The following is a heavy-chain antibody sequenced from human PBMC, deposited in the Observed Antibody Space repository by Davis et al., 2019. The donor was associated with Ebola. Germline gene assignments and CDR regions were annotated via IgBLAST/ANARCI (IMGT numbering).Heavy chain of an antibody. Sequence: LSLTCAASAFTFSDYYMSWIRQAPGQGLEWVSYISSSGSTIYYADSVKGRFTISRDNAKNSLYLQMNSLRAEDTAVYYCARRIPRGSYPLDYWGQGTLVTVSS. CDR3: ARRIPRGSYPLDY. CDR2: ISSSGSTI. CDR1: AFTFSDYY. J-gene: IGHJ4*02. V-gene: IGHV3-11*01. D-gene: IGHD1-26*01.